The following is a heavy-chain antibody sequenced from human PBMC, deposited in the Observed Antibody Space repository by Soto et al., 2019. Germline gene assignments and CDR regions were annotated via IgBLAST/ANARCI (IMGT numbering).Heavy chain of an antibody. V-gene: IGHV3-21*01. CDR3: ARGPAVGNNYSYYYYMDV. Sequence: EVQLVESGGGLVKPGGSLRLSCAASGFTFSSYSMNWVRQAPGKGLEWVSSISSSSSYIYYADSVKGRFTISRDNAKNSLYLQMNSLRAEDTAVYYCARGPAVGNNYSYYYYMDVWGKGTTVTVSS. J-gene: IGHJ6*03. CDR2: ISSSSSYI. CDR1: GFTFSSYS. D-gene: IGHD1-26*01.